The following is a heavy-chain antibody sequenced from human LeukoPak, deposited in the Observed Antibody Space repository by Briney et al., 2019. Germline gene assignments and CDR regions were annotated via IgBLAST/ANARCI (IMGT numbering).Heavy chain of an antibody. CDR3: AKDLRNIRTLVDLQMI. Sequence: GGSQRLSCIASGFTFSNYGMSWARHAPGKGLEWVSIISGSGDRTLHADSVKGRFTVSRDNSKNTVYLQMNSLRAEDTAVYYCAKDLRNIRTLVDLQMIWGQGTLVIVSS. D-gene: IGHD2-8*02. CDR1: GFTFSNYG. J-gene: IGHJ3*02. CDR2: ISGSGDRT. V-gene: IGHV3-23*01.